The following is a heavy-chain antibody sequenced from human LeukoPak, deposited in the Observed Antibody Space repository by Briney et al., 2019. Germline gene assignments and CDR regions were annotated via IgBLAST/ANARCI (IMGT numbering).Heavy chain of an antibody. CDR3: ARDTGWYFDL. D-gene: IGHD4-17*01. CDR1: GFXFSGYW. V-gene: IGHV3-74*01. Sequence: GGSLRLSCAASGFXFSGYWMHWVRQPPGKGLVWVSRITGDGSSTTYADSVKGRFTISRDNAKNTLYLQMISLRAEDTAVYYCARDTGWYFDLWGRGTLVTVSS. CDR2: ITGDGSST. J-gene: IGHJ2*01.